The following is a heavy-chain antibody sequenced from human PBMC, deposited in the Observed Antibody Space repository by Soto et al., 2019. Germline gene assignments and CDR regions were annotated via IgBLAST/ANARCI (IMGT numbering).Heavy chain of an antibody. Sequence: GGSLRLSCAASGFTFSSYGMHWVRQAPGKGLEWVAVIWYDGRNKYYADSVKGRFTISRDNSKNTLYLQMNSLRAEDTAVYYCARELDYYDRSGYYFDYWGQGTLVTVSA. CDR1: GFTFSSYG. CDR3: ARELDYYDRSGYYFDY. V-gene: IGHV3-33*01. D-gene: IGHD3-22*01. CDR2: IWYDGRNK. J-gene: IGHJ4*02.